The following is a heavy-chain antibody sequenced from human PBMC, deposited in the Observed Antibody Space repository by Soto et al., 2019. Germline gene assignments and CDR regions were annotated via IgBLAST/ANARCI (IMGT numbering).Heavy chain of an antibody. Sequence: PGDSLKVSSKGSGYRFTSYWIGWVRQMPGKGLGWMGLIYPGDSDTRYIPSFQDQVTIPADKSISTAYLQWSSLNASDTAMYYCARKYYYDSSGYSPNWFDPWGHGTLVTVSS. D-gene: IGHD3-22*01. CDR2: IYPGDSDT. J-gene: IGHJ5*02. CDR3: ARKYYYDSSGYSPNWFDP. CDR1: GYRFTSYW. V-gene: IGHV5-51*01.